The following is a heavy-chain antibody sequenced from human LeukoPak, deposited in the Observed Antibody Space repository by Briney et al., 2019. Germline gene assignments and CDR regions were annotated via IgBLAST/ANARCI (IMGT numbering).Heavy chain of an antibody. CDR3: AKVARSSSWYHFDY. D-gene: IGHD6-13*01. Sequence: GGSLRLSCAASGFTFSSYGMNWVRQAPGKGLEWVSAISGNGGSTYYADSVKGRFTISRDNSKNTLYLQMNSLRAEDTAVYYCAKVARSSSWYHFDYWGQGTLVTVSS. J-gene: IGHJ4*02. CDR2: ISGNGGST. CDR1: GFTFSSYG. V-gene: IGHV3-23*01.